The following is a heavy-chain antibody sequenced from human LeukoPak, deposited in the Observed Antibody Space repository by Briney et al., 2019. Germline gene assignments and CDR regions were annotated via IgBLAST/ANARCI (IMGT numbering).Heavy chain of an antibody. D-gene: IGHD3-22*01. CDR2: ISYDGSNK. CDR3: AREGFLYYYDSSGFDY. V-gene: IGHV3-30*04. Sequence: GGSLRLSCAASGLTFSSYAMHWVRQAPGKGLEWVAVISYDGSNKYYADSVKGRFTISRDNSKNTLYLQMNSLRAEDTAVYYCAREGFLYYYDSSGFDYWGQGTLVTVSS. CDR1: GLTFSSYA. J-gene: IGHJ4*02.